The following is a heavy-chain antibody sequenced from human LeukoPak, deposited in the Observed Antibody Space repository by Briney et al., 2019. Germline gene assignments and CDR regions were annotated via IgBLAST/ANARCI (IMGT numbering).Heavy chain of an antibody. J-gene: IGHJ4*02. CDR1: GFTFSSYA. CDR2: ISGSGGST. V-gene: IGHV3-23*01. CDR3: AVWYSSGWYDPNFDY. Sequence: GGSLRLSCAASGFTFSSYAMSWVRLAPGKGLEWVSAISGSGGSTYYADSVKGRFTISRDNSKNTLYLQMNSLRAEDTAVYYCAVWYSSGWYDPNFDYWGQGTLVTVSS. D-gene: IGHD6-19*01.